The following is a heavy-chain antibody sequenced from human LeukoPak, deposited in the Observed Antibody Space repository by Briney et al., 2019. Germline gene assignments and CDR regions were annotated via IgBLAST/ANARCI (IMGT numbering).Heavy chain of an antibody. V-gene: IGHV3-21*01. CDR3: ARDPGYSYGHDY. CDR2: ISSSSSYI. D-gene: IGHD5-18*01. J-gene: IGHJ4*02. Sequence: GGSLRLSCAASRFTFSSYSMNWVRQAPGKGLEWVSSISSSSSYIYYADSVKGRFTISRDNAKNSLYLQMNSLRAEDTAMYYCARDPGYSYGHDYWGQGTLVTVSS. CDR1: RFTFSSYS.